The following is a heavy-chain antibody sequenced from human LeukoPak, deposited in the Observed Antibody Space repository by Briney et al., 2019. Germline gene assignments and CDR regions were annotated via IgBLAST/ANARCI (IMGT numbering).Heavy chain of an antibody. J-gene: IGHJ6*02. D-gene: IGHD2-8*02. CDR3: ARPPTWSPYGMDV. CDR1: GYTFTCYY. V-gene: IGHV1-2*02. Sequence: ASVKVSCKASGYTFTCYYMHWVRQAPGQGLEWMGWINPNSGGTNYAQKFQGRVTMTRDTSISTAYMELSRLRSDDTAVYYCARPPTWSPYGMDVWGQGTTVTVSS. CDR2: INPNSGGT.